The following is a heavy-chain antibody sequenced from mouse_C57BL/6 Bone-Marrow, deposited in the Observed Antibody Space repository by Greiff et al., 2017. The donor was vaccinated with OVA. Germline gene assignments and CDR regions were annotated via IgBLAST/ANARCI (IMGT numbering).Heavy chain of an antibody. CDR2: IDPENGAT. Sequence: EVKVVESGAELVRPGASVKLSCTASGFTINADYMHWVKQRPEPGLEWIGWIDPENGATEYAAKFQGKATITADTSSSTAYLQHSSLTSEDTAVYYCTKGRRDLDDWGQGTTLTVAS. J-gene: IGHJ2*01. CDR3: TKGRRDLDD. V-gene: IGHV14-4*01. D-gene: IGHD1-1*01. CDR1: GFTINADY.